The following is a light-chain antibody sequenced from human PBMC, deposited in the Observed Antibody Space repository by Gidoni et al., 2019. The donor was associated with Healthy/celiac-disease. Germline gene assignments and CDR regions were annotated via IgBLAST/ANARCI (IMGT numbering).Light chain of an antibody. CDR1: SSNIEKND. V-gene: IGLV1-51*01. J-gene: IGLJ2*01. CDR2: DNN. Sequence: QSLLTPPPSVSSAPRQKVTISCSGSSSNIEKNDVSWYQQLPGTTPKRLIFDNNNRPSGRPDRFSGSKSGTSATLAITGLQTGDEDEYFCGTWDNSLSGVGVGGGTKVTVL. CDR3: GTWDNSLSGVG.